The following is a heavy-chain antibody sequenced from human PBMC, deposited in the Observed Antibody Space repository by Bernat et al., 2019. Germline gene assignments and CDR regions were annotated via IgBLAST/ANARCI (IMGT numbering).Heavy chain of an antibody. CDR1: GFTFTCCS. D-gene: IGHD3-10*01. Sequence: EVQLVESGGGLVKPGGSLTLSCAASGFTFTCCSMNWVRQAPGKGLDWVSSISSSGTYIYYADSVKGRFTISRDNARNSLYLQMNSLRADDTAVYYCARGSGNYGHYYFDSWGQGTLVTVAS. V-gene: IGHV3-21*01. CDR2: ISSSGTYI. CDR3: ARGSGNYGHYYFDS. J-gene: IGHJ4*02.